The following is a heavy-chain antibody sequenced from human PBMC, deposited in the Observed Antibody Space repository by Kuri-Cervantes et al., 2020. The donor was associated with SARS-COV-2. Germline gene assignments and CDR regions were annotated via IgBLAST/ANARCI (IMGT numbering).Heavy chain of an antibody. CDR2: INPSGGST. D-gene: IGHD2-2*02. V-gene: IGHV1-46*01. CDR1: GYTFTSYY. Sequence: ASVKVSCKASGYTFTSYYMHWVRQAPGQGLEWMGIINPSGGSTSYAQKFQGRVTMTRDTSTSTVYMELSSLRSDDTAVYYCARIGDIVVVPAAIKDRGKFDYWGQGTLVIVSS. J-gene: IGHJ4*02. CDR3: ARIGDIVVVPAAIKDRGKFDY.